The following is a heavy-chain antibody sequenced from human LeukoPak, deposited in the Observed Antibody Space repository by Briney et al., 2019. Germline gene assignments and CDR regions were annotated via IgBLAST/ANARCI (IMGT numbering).Heavy chain of an antibody. V-gene: IGHV3-30-3*01. J-gene: IGHJ4*02. CDR3: ARDFSYYYDPSGDY. CDR2: ISYDGSNK. D-gene: IGHD3-22*01. Sequence: GRSLRLSCAASGFTFSSYAMHWVRQAPGKGLEWVAVISYDGSNKYYADSVKGRFTISRDNSKNTLYLRMNSLRAEDTAVYYCARDFSYYYDPSGDYWGQGTLVTVSS. CDR1: GFTFSSYA.